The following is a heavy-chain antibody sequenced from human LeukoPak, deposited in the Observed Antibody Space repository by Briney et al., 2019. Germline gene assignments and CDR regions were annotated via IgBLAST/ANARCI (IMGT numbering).Heavy chain of an antibody. CDR3: ARFIAAPYYFDY. Sequence: PGGSLRLSCAASGFTFSSYAMNWVRQAPGKGLEWVSGISAAGSSTYYADSVKGRFTISGDNAKNSLYLQMNSLRAEDTAVYYCARFIAAPYYFDYWGRGTLVTVSS. CDR2: ISAAGSST. CDR1: GFTFSSYA. V-gene: IGHV3-21*01. D-gene: IGHD6-13*01. J-gene: IGHJ4*02.